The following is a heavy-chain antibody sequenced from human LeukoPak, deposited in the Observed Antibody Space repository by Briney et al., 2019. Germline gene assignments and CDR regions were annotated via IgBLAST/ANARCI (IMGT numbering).Heavy chain of an antibody. Sequence: PSETLSLTCTVSGGSISSYYWSGIRQPAGKGLEWIGRIYTSGSTNYNPSLKSRVTISIDTSKNQFSLKLNSVTAADTAVYYCAAESERWLVRGWGQGTLATVSS. V-gene: IGHV4-4*07. D-gene: IGHD6-19*01. CDR1: GGSISSYY. J-gene: IGHJ4*02. CDR3: AAESERWLVRG. CDR2: IYTSGST.